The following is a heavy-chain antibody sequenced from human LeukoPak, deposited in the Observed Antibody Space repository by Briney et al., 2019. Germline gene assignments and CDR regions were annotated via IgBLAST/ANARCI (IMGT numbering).Heavy chain of an antibody. V-gene: IGHV3-23*01. CDR1: GFSFSSYA. CDR2: ITASGGST. CDR3: AKLVLFSGTTGDLNY. D-gene: IGHD1-1*01. J-gene: IGHJ4*02. Sequence: GGSLRLSCAASGFSFSSYAMSWVRQAPGKGLEWVSTITASGGSTYYADSVKGRFTISRDNTKNTLYLQINSLRAEDTALYYCAKLVLFSGTTGDLNYWGQGTLVTVSS.